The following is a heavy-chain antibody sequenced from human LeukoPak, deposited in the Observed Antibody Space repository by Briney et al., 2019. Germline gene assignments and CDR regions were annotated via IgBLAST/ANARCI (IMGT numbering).Heavy chain of an antibody. D-gene: IGHD5-12*01. CDR2: IYHSGST. CDR3: ARDRVVATIDEIDYYYYYGMDV. J-gene: IGHJ6*04. CDR1: GGSISSSNW. Sequence: PSGTLSLTCAVSGGSISSSNWWSWVRQPPGKGLEWIGEIYHSGSTNYNPSLKSRVTISVDKSKNQFSLKLSSVTAADTAVYCCARDRVVATIDEIDYYYYYGMDVWGKGTTVTVSS. V-gene: IGHV4-4*01.